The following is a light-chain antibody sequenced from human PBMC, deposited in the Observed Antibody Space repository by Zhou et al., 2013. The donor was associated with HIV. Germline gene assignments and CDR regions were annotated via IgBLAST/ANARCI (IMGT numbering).Light chain of an antibody. V-gene: IGKV3-15*01. CDR2: TAS. Sequence: EIVMTQFPATVSVFPGDRATLSCRASQGLNGDLAWYQQKPGQTPRLIIYTASTRATNTPARFSGSGSGTEFTLTISKVQSEDFAVYYCQQYNTWPYTFGLGDQTWRSN. CDR1: QGLNGD. CDR3: QQYNTWPYT. J-gene: IGKJ2*01.